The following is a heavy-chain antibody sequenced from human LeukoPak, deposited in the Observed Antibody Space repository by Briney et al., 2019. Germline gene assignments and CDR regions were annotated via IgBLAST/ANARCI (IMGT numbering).Heavy chain of an antibody. CDR1: GYTFTGYY. CDR2: INPNSGGT. CDR3: ARPATAGYYYYYMDV. Sequence: EASVKVSCKASGYTFTGYYMHWVRQAPGQGLEWMGWINPNSGGTNYAQKFQGRVTMTRDTSISTAYMELSRLRSEDTAVYYCARPATAGYYYYYMDVWGKGTTVTVPS. D-gene: IGHD2-21*02. J-gene: IGHJ6*03. V-gene: IGHV1-2*02.